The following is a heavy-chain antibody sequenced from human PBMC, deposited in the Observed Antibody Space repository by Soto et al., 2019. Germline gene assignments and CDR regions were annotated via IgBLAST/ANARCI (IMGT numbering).Heavy chain of an antibody. J-gene: IGHJ6*02. CDR2: MNPNSGNT. Sequence: ASVKVSCKASGYTFTSYDINWLRQATGQGLEWMGWMNPNSGNTGYAQKFQGRATMTRNTSISTAYMELSSLRSEDTAVYYCARVVSVAAHYYYYGMDVWGQGTTVTVSS. CDR1: GYTFTSYD. D-gene: IGHD2-15*01. V-gene: IGHV1-8*01. CDR3: ARVVSVAAHYYYYGMDV.